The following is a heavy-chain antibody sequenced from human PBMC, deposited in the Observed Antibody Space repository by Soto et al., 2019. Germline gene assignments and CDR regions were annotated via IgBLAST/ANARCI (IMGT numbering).Heavy chain of an antibody. CDR1: GGSIGSRDYY. CDR3: ARDKGGAALKGSGMDV. V-gene: IGHV4-31*02. Sequence: QVQVQESGPGLVKPSQTLSLKCSVSGGSIGSRDYYWSWIRKHPEKGLEWIGSIYYNWNTDYNPSLRGRPTMSLDTSMNEFCLKLTSVTAADTAVYYCARDKGGAALKGSGMDVWGQGTTVTVS. J-gene: IGHJ6*02. D-gene: IGHD3-10*01. CDR2: IYYNWNT.